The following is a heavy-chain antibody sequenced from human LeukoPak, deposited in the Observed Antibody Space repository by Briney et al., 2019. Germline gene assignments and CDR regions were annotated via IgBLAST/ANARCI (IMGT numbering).Heavy chain of an antibody. J-gene: IGHJ4*02. CDR1: GFTLSSYW. V-gene: IGHV3-7*01. CDR2: IKQDGSEK. CDR3: ATETIDY. Sequence: QPGGSLRLSCAASGFTLSSYWMSWVRQAPGKGLEWVANIKQDGSEKYYVDSVKGRFTISRDNAKNTLYLQMNSLRAEDTAVYYCATETIDYWGQGTLVTVSS.